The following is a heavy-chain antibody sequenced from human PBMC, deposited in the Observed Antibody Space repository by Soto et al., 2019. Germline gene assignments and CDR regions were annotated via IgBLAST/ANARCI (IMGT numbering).Heavy chain of an antibody. Sequence: SETLSLTCAVSGGSISSSNWWSWVRQPPGKGLEWIGEIYHSGSTNYNPSLKSRVTISVDKSKNQFSLKLSSVTAADTAVYYCARSSNRPIEYYYYYYGMDVWGQGTTVTVSS. V-gene: IGHV4-4*02. D-gene: IGHD6-13*01. CDR1: GGSISSSNW. CDR2: IYHSGST. CDR3: ARSSNRPIEYYYYYYGMDV. J-gene: IGHJ6*02.